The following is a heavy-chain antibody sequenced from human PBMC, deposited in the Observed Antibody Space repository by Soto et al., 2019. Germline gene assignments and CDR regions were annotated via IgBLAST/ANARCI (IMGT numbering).Heavy chain of an antibody. CDR3: AKARGYCGGDCYSAPSYYYGMDV. CDR2: ISGSGGST. J-gene: IGHJ6*02. CDR1: GFTFSSYA. V-gene: IGHV3-23*01. Sequence: ESGGGLVQPGGSLRLSCAASGFTFSSYAMSWVRQAPGKGLEWVSAISGSGGSTYYADSVKGRFTISRDNSKNTLYLQMNSLRAEDTAVYYCAKARGYCGGDCYSAPSYYYGMDVWGQGTTVTVSS. D-gene: IGHD2-21*02.